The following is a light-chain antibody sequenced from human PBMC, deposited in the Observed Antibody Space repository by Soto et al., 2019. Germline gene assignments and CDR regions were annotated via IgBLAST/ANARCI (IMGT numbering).Light chain of an antibody. Sequence: QSALTQPPSASGSPGQSVTISCTGTSGDVGGYNYVSWHQQHPGKAPKLMIFEVSERPSGVPDRFSASKSGNTASLTVSGLQAEDEADYYCSSYAGSNNYVFGTGTKVTVL. V-gene: IGLV2-8*01. CDR3: SSYAGSNNYV. CDR1: SGDVGGYNY. CDR2: EVS. J-gene: IGLJ1*01.